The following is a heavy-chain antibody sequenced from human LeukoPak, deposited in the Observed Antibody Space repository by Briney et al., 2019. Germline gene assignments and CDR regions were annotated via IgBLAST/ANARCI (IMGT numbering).Heavy chain of an antibody. V-gene: IGHV1-18*01. CDR1: GYTFSTYG. Sequence: ASVKVSCKASGYTFSTYGISWVRQAPGQGLEWMGWISAYNGDTNYAQRLQGRVTMTADTSTSTAYMELRSLRSDDTAVYYSARILYYDSSGPPDYWGQGTLVTVSP. CDR3: ARILYYDSSGPPDY. CDR2: ISAYNGDT. J-gene: IGHJ4*02. D-gene: IGHD3-22*01.